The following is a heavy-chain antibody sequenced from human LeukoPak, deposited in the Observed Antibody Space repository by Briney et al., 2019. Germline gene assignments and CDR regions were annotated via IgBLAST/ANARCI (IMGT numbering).Heavy chain of an antibody. J-gene: IGHJ6*02. Sequence: ASVRVSCKASGYTFTGYYMHWVRQAPGQGLEWMGRINPNSGGTNYAQKFQGRVTMTRDTSISTAYMELSRLRSDDTAVYYCARGGYDFVYYYYGMDVWGQGTTVTVSS. D-gene: IGHD3-3*01. CDR2: INPNSGGT. CDR1: GYTFTGYY. CDR3: ARGGYDFVYYYYGMDV. V-gene: IGHV1-2*06.